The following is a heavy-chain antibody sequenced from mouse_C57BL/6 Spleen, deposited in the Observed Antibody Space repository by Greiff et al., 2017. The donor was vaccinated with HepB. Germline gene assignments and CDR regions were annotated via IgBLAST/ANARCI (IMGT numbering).Heavy chain of an antibody. CDR3: TRDEGGFSYAMDY. J-gene: IGHJ4*01. D-gene: IGHD3-1*01. V-gene: IGHV5-9-1*02. CDR2: ISSGGDYI. CDR1: GFTFSSYA. Sequence: EVMLVESGEGLVKPGGSLKLSCAASGFTFSSYAMSWVRQTPEKRLEWVAYISSGGDYIYYADTVKGRFTISRDNARNTLYLQMSSLKSEDTAMYYCTRDEGGFSYAMDYWGQGTSVTVSS.